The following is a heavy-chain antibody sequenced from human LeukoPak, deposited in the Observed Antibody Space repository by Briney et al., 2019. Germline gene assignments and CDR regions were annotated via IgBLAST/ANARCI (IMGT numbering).Heavy chain of an antibody. Sequence: GGSLRLSCAASGFTFRSYAMHWVRQAPGKGLEWVAVISYDGSHKYNADSVKGRFTISRDNSKNTLYLQKNSLKPEDTAVYYCARDRDHDILIGHPGYWGQGTLVTVSS. CDR1: GFTFRSYA. CDR3: ARDRDHDILIGHPGY. J-gene: IGHJ4*02. D-gene: IGHD3-9*01. V-gene: IGHV3-30*04. CDR2: ISYDGSHK.